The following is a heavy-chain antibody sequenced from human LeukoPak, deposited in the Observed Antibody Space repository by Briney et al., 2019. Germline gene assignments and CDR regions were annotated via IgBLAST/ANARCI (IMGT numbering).Heavy chain of an antibody. CDR2: IWYHGRNQ. CDR3: AKEGSYDSLTQDRWFDP. J-gene: IGHJ5*02. Sequence: GGSLRLFCTTSGFTFSNYGLHWVRQAPAKGLEWVADIWYHGRNQYYADSVKGRFTISRDNSKNTLYLQMNSLRAEDTAVYYCAKEGSYDSLTQDRWFDPWGQGTLVTVSS. CDR1: GFTFSNYG. D-gene: IGHD3-9*01. V-gene: IGHV3-33*06.